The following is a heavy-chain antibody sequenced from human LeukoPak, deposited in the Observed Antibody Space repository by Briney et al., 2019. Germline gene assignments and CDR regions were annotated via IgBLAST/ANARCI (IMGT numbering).Heavy chain of an antibody. V-gene: IGHV3-43*02. CDR2: IHADGGRT. D-gene: IGHD2/OR15-2a*01. CDR1: GFAFADYA. Sequence: GGSLRLSCAASGFAFADYAMHWVRQIPGKGLEGVAHIHADGGRTFYADSVKGRFTVSRDNGKNSLFLQMDSLTSDDTALYYCSTWAFYHGLDVWGQGATVIVSS. CDR3: STWAFYHGLDV. J-gene: IGHJ6*02.